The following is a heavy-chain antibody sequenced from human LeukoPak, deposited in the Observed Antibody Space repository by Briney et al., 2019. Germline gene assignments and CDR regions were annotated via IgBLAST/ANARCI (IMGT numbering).Heavy chain of an antibody. J-gene: IGHJ4*02. CDR3: ATGLIVVVNDY. V-gene: IGHV1-2*06. D-gene: IGHD3-22*01. Sequence: ASVKVSCKASGYTFTGYHLHWVRQAPGHGLEWMGRINPNSGDTIYAQKFQGRVTMTEDTSTDTAYMELSSLRSEDTAVYYCATGLIVVVNDYWGQGTLVTVSS. CDR1: GYTFTGYH. CDR2: INPNSGDT.